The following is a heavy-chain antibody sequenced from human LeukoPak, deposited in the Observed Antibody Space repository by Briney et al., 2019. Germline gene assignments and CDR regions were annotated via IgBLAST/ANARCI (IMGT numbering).Heavy chain of an antibody. V-gene: IGHV3-9*01. CDR2: ISWNSGSI. Sequence: GGSLRLSCVASGFNFNKYTMNWVRQAPGKGMEWVSGISWNSGSIGYADSVKGRFTISRDNAKTSLYLEMNSLRAEDTALYYCAKDIADYGDYGAFDMWGQGTMVTVSS. CDR3: AKDIADYGDYGAFDM. CDR1: GFNFNKYT. D-gene: IGHD4-17*01. J-gene: IGHJ3*02.